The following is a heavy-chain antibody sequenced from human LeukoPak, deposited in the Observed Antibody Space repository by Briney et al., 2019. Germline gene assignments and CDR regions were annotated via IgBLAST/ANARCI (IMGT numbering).Heavy chain of an antibody. V-gene: IGHV1-69*04. CDR3: GRAAQGIAAAGRWLDY. CDR2: IIPILGIA. J-gene: IGHJ4*02. CDR1: RCTFSSYG. D-gene: IGHD6-13*01. Sequence: ASVTVSCKASRCTFSSYGISWLRQAPGQGLEWMGRIIPILGIANYAQKFQGRVTITADKSTSTAYMEQRSLRSEDTAVYYCGRAAQGIAAAGRWLDYWGQGTLVTVSS.